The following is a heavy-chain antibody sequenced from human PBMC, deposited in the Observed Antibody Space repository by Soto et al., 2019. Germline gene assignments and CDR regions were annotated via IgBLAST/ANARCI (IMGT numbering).Heavy chain of an antibody. CDR2: IYYMGIA. J-gene: IGHJ5*02. V-gene: IGHV4-39*01. CDR3: ASRAYQVIGWFDL. CDR1: YY. Sequence: YYRSIINKTPGKGLEWIGTIYYMGIAYYNPSLRSRVTISIDTSKNQFSLKLSSVTAADTVIYYCASRAYQVIGWFDLWGHGTLVTVSS. D-gene: IGHD2-2*01.